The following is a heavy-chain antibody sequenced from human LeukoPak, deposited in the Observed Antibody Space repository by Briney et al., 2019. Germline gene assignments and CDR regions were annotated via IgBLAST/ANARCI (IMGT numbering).Heavy chain of an antibody. V-gene: IGHV4-30-2*01. CDR1: GGSISSGGYS. CDR3: ARAVLRLGELSSTGAFDI. J-gene: IGHJ3*02. Sequence: SETLSLTCAVSGGSISSGGYSWSWLRQLPGKGLEWIGYIYHSGSTYYNPSLKSRVTISVDRSKNQFSLKLSSVTAADTAVYYCARAVLRLGELSSTGAFDIWGQGTMVTVSS. CDR2: IYHSGST. D-gene: IGHD3-16*02.